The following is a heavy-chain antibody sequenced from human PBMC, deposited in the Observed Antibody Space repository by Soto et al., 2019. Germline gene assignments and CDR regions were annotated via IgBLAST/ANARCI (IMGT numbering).Heavy chain of an antibody. J-gene: IGHJ6*02. D-gene: IGHD5-18*01. CDR3: ARGPRAMEYYYYYGMEV. CDR2: ISYSGST. Sequence: EILSLSCSYAGVSMSSSFWIWIRHPPGKELEWIGYISYSGSTTYNPSLKSRITPSVDTSKNQFSLRVASVTAADTAVYYCARGPRAMEYYYYYGMEVWGQGTTVTASS. V-gene: IGHV4-59*01. CDR1: GVSMSSSF.